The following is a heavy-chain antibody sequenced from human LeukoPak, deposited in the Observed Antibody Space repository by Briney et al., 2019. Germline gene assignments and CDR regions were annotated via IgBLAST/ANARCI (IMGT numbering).Heavy chain of an antibody. D-gene: IGHD6-13*01. V-gene: IGHV1-18*01. Sequence: VKVXCXXXXYXFXSYGISWVRQAPGQGLEWMGWISAYNGNTNYAQKLQGRVTMTTDTSTSTAYMELRSLRSDDTAVYYCARVVAAAGLNWFDPWGQGTLVTVSS. CDR3: ARVVAAAGLNWFDP. J-gene: IGHJ5*02. CDR2: ISAYNGNT. CDR1: XYXFXSYG.